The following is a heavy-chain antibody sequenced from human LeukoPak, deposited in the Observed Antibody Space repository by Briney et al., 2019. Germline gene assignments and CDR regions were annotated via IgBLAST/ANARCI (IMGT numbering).Heavy chain of an antibody. CDR1: GFTFSSYA. Sequence: GGSLRLSCAASGFTFSSYAMSWVRQAPGKGLEWVSAISRSGGSTYYADSVKGRFTISRDNSKNTLYLQMNSLRAEDTAVYYCANGELYCSSTSCEGPFDYWGQGTLVTVSS. V-gene: IGHV3-23*01. J-gene: IGHJ4*02. D-gene: IGHD2-2*01. CDR3: ANGELYCSSTSCEGPFDY. CDR2: ISRSGGST.